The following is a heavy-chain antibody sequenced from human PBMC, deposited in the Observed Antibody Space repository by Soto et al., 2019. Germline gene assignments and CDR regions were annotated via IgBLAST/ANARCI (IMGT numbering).Heavy chain of an antibody. CDR2: ISGSGGST. V-gene: IGHV3-23*01. D-gene: IGHD2-15*01. CDR1: GFTFSSYA. CDR3: AKSVPVSFEVVVVAATPFDY. J-gene: IGHJ4*02. Sequence: GGSLRLSCAASGFTFSSYAMSWVRQAPGKGLEWVSAISGSGGSTYYADSVKGRFTISRDNSKNTLYLQMNSLRAEDTAVYYCAKSVPVSFEVVVVAATPFDYWGQGTLVTVSS.